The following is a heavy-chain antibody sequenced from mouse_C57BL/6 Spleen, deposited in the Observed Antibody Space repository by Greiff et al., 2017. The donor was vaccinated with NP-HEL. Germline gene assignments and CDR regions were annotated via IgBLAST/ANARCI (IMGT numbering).Heavy chain of an antibody. J-gene: IGHJ3*01. CDR1: GYTFTSYW. Sequence: QVQLQQPGAELVMPGASVKLSCKASGYTFTSYWMHWVKQRPGPGLAWIGEIDPSDSYTNYNQKFKGKSTLTVDKSSSTAYRQLSSLTSEDSAVYYCARGGGPGFFAYWGQGTLVTVSA. CDR3: ARGGGPGFFAY. D-gene: IGHD1-2*01. V-gene: IGHV1-69*01. CDR2: IDPSDSYT.